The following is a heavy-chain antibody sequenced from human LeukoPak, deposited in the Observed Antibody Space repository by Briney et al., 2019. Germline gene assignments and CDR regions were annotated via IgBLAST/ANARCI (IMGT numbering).Heavy chain of an antibody. CDR1: GFTFDDYA. CDR2: ISWNSGSI. D-gene: IGHD6-13*01. Sequence: AGGSLRLSCAASGFTFDDYAMHWVRQAPGKGLEWVSGISWNSGSIGYADSVKGRFTISRDNAKNSLYLQMNSLRAEDTALYYCATSSSWYGHAFDIRGQGTMVTVSS. J-gene: IGHJ3*02. CDR3: ATSSSWYGHAFDI. V-gene: IGHV3-9*01.